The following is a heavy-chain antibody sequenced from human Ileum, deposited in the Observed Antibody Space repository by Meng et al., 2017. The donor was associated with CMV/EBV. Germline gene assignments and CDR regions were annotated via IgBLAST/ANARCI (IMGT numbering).Heavy chain of an antibody. V-gene: IGHV7-4-1*02. CDR3: ARDGLSGRYFDY. Sequence: CETSGYTFTSNKINWVRQAPGQGPEWMGWIDNNTGNPTYAQGFTGRFVFSLDTSVKTAYLQISSLKAEDTAVYYCARDGLSGRYFDYWGQGTLVTVSS. CDR1: GYTFTSNK. J-gene: IGHJ4*02. CDR2: IDNNTGNP. D-gene: IGHD1-26*01.